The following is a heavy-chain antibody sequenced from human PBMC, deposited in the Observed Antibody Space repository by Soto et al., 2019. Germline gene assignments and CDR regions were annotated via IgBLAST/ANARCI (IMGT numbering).Heavy chain of an antibody. CDR3: AKGSNYYDSSGYPDYYGMDV. CDR2: ISDSGGNT. CDR1: GFTFSSYA. D-gene: IGHD3-22*01. Sequence: GESLRLSCAASGFTFSSYAMSWVRQAPGKGLEWVSIISDSGGNTYYADSVKGRFTISRDNSKNTLYLQMNSLRAEDTAVYYCAKGSNYYDSSGYPDYYGMDVWGQGTTVTVSS. V-gene: IGHV3-23*01. J-gene: IGHJ6*02.